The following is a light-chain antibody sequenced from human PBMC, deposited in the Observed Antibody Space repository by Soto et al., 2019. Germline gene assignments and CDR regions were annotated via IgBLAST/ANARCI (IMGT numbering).Light chain of an antibody. V-gene: IGKV1-5*03. Sequence: DIQMTQSPSTLSASVGDRVTITCRASQSINSWLAWYQQKPGKAPKLLIYRASTLEGGVPSRFSGSGSGAEFTLTISSLPPDAFPTYCWQHYDIYSGTFGPGTKVYIK. CDR2: RAS. CDR3: QHYDIYSGT. J-gene: IGKJ3*01. CDR1: QSINSW.